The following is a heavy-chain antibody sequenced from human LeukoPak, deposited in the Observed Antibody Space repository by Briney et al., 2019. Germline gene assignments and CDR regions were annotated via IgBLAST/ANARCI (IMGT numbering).Heavy chain of an antibody. J-gene: IGHJ5*02. CDR2: IFYIGST. V-gene: IGHV4-39*01. CDR1: GGSISISSYY. CDR3: ARVAVPGRSVDP. D-gene: IGHD6-19*01. Sequence: PSETLSLTCSVSGGSISISSYYWGWIRQPPGKGLEWIGNIFYIGSTYYNPSLKSRVTISVDTSKNQFSLKLNSVTAADTAVYYCARVAVPGRSVDPWGQGTLVTVSS.